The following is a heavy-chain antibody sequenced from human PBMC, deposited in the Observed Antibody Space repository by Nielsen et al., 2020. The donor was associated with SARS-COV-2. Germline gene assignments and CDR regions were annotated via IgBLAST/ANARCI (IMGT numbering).Heavy chain of an antibody. Sequence: GGSLRLSCAASGFTFSDYYMSWIRQAPGKGLEWVSYISSSGSTIYYADSVKGRFTISRDNAKNSLYLQMNSLRAEDTAVYYCARDGYISYSPAVLDYWGQGTLVTVSS. V-gene: IGHV3-11*01. CDR2: ISSSGSTI. CDR1: GFTFSDYY. D-gene: IGHD3-22*01. J-gene: IGHJ4*02. CDR3: ARDGYISYSPAVLDY.